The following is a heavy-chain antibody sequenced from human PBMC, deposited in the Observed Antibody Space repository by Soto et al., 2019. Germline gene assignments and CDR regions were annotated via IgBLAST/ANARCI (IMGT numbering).Heavy chain of an antibody. J-gene: IGHJ6*04. Sequence: EVQLVESGGGLVKPGGSLRLSCAASGFTFSSYTMNWVRQAPGKGLEWVSSISSTSRYIYYADSVKGRFTISRDNAKNSLYMQVISLRAEDTAVYYCARDQREVVADDYGMDVWGKGTTVTVSS. V-gene: IGHV3-21*06. CDR1: GFTFSSYT. D-gene: IGHD2-15*01. CDR2: ISSTSRYI. CDR3: ARDQREVVADDYGMDV.